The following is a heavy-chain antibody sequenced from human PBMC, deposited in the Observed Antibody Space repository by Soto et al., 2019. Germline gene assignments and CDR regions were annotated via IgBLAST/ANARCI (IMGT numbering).Heavy chain of an antibody. J-gene: IGHJ6*02. Sequence: GGSLRLSCAASGFTFSTYGMHWVRQAPGKGLEWVAVIWYDGSNKYYADSVKGRFTISRDNSKNTLYLQMNSLRADDTAVYFCAKGHDFWTGYSYYYGMYIWGQGTPVTVSS. V-gene: IGHV3-33*06. CDR3: AKGHDFWTGYSYYYGMYI. CDR2: IWYDGSNK. CDR1: GFTFSTYG. D-gene: IGHD3-3*01.